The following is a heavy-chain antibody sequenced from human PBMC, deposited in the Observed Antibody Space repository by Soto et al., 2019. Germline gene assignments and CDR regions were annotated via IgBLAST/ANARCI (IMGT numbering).Heavy chain of an antibody. D-gene: IGHD3-22*01. J-gene: IGHJ5*02. CDR3: ARGDDTGWFGP. Sequence: QVQLVQSGAEVKKPGASVKVSCKTSGYSFTRDDINWVRQATGQGREWMGWVNPNNGNTGYAQKFQGRVTMTRNISISSAYMELTGLRFEDTAVYYCARGDDTGWFGPWGQGTLVTVSS. CDR1: GYSFTRDD. V-gene: IGHV1-8*01. CDR2: VNPNNGNT.